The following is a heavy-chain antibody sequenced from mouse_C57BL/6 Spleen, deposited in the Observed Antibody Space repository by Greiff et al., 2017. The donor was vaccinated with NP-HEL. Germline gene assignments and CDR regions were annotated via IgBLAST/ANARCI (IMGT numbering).Heavy chain of an antibody. CDR1: GYTFTDYY. CDR3: ARENYDDFDY. D-gene: IGHD2-3*01. CDR2: IYPGSGNT. Sequence: QVQLQQSGAELVRPGASVKLSCKASGYTFTDYYINWVKQRPGQGLEWIARIYPGSGNTYYNEKFKGKATLTAEKSSSTAYMQLSSLTSEDSAVYFCARENYDDFDYWGQGTTLTVSS. V-gene: IGHV1-76*01. J-gene: IGHJ2*01.